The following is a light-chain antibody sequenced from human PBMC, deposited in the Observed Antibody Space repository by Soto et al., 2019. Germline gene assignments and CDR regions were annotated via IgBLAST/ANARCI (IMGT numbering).Light chain of an antibody. Sequence: QLVLTQSPSASASLGASVKLTCTLSSGHSSYAIAWHQQQPEKGPRYLMKLNSDGSHSKGDGIPDRFSGSSSGAERYLTISGLQSEEEADYNCQTWGTGIHVVFGGGTNVTVL. CDR2: LNSDGSH. J-gene: IGLJ2*01. CDR1: SGHSSYA. CDR3: QTWGTGIHVV. V-gene: IGLV4-69*01.